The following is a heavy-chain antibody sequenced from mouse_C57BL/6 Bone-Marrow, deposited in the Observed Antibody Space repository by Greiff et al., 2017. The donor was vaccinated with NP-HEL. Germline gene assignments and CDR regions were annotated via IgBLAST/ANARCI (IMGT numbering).Heavy chain of an antibody. V-gene: IGHV1-55*01. CDR3: ARGTRDYELDY. Sequence: QVQLQQSGAELVKPGASVKMSCKASGYTFTSYWITWVKQRPGQGLEWIGDIYPGSGSTNYNEKFKSKATLTVDTSSSTAYMQLSSLTSEDSAVYYCARGTRDYELDYWGQGTTLTVSS. CDR1: GYTFTSYW. J-gene: IGHJ2*01. CDR2: IYPGSGST. D-gene: IGHD2-4*01.